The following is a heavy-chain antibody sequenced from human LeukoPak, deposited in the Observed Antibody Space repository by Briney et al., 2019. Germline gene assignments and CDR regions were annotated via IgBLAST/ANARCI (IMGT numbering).Heavy chain of an antibody. CDR1: GFTFDDYA. J-gene: IGHJ4*02. D-gene: IGHD3-10*01. CDR2: ISGDGGST. V-gene: IGHV3-43*02. CDR3: AKDIGEQWFFDY. Sequence: PGGSLRLSCAASGFTFDDYAMHWVRQAPGMGLEWVSLISGDGGSTYYADSVKGRFTISRDSSKNSLYLQMNSLRTEDTALYYCAKDIGEQWFFDYWGQGTLVTVSS.